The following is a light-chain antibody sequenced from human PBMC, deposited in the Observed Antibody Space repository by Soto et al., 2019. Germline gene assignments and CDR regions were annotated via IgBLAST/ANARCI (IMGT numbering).Light chain of an antibody. Sequence: EIVLTQSPGTLSLSPGERATRSCRASQSVSSTYLDWYQQKPGQAPRLLIYGASSRATGIPDRFSGSGSGTDFTLTISQLEPEDLAVYYCQQYESAPLTFGGGTKVESK. CDR1: QSVSSTY. CDR2: GAS. J-gene: IGKJ4*01. V-gene: IGKV3-20*01. CDR3: QQYESAPLT.